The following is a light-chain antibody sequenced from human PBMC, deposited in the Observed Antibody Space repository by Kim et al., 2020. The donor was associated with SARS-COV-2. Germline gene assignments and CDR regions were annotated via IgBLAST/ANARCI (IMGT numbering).Light chain of an antibody. CDR3: QQYGGSPLLT. CDR2: AAS. V-gene: IGKV3-20*01. Sequence: EILLTQSPGTLSLSPGESATLSCRASQTVTRNYLNWYQQKAGQAPRLLIYAASSRAADIPDRFSGSGSGTDFTLTISRLEPEDFGVYYCQQYGGSPLLTFGGGTKLEI. J-gene: IGKJ4*01. CDR1: QTVTRNY.